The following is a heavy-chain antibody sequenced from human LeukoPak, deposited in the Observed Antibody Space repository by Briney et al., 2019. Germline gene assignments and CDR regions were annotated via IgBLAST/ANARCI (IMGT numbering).Heavy chain of an antibody. CDR2: VDPEDGET. V-gene: IGHV1-69-2*01. CDR3: ATEGCSGGSCYPTGWFDP. CDR1: GYTFTDYY. D-gene: IGHD2-15*01. J-gene: IGHJ5*02. Sequence: ASVKVSCKVSGYTFTDYYMHWVQQAPGKGLEWMGLVDPEDGETIYAEKFQGRVTITPDTSTDTAYMELSSLRSEDTAVYYCATEGCSGGSCYPTGWFDPWGQGTLVTVSS.